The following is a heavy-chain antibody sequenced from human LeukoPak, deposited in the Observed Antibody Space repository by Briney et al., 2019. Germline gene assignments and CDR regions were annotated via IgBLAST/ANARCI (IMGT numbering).Heavy chain of an antibody. CDR2: IYHSGST. J-gene: IGHJ5*02. CDR1: GGSISRGSYY. V-gene: IGHV4-30-2*01. D-gene: IGHD3-10*01. CDR3: ARSTWGSGRCRFDP. Sequence: SQTLSLTCIVSGGSISRGSYYWSWIRQPAGKGLEWIGYIYHSGSTYYNPSLKSRVTISMDMSKNQFSLKLTSVTAADTAVYYCARSTWGSGRCRFDPWGQGTLVTVSS.